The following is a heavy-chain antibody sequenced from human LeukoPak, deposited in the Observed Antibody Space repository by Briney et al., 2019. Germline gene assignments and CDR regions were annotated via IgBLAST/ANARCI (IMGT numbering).Heavy chain of an antibody. D-gene: IGHD5-18*01. Sequence: PGGSLRLSCAASGFTFDDYAMHWVRQPPGKGLEWVSGISWNSGRIGYTDSVKGRFTISRDNATNSLYLQMNSLRAEDTALYYCVKDMNGYGNLWTFDIWGQGTMVTVSS. V-gene: IGHV3-9*01. CDR2: ISWNSGRI. CDR1: GFTFDDYA. CDR3: VKDMNGYGNLWTFDI. J-gene: IGHJ3*02.